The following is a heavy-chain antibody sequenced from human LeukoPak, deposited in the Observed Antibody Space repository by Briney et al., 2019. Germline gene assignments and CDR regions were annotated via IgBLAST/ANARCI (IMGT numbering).Heavy chain of an antibody. CDR1: GGSISSGDYY. Sequence: SETLSLTCTVSGGSISSGDYYWSWIRQPPGKGLEWIAYMYYSGSTYYNPSLKSRVTMSADTSKNQFSLKLSSVTAADTAVYYCARHAAPYYDSSGPYYYYYYMDVWGKGTTVTVSS. J-gene: IGHJ6*03. D-gene: IGHD3-22*01. CDR3: ARHAAPYYDSSGPYYYYYYMDV. V-gene: IGHV4-30-4*01. CDR2: MYYSGST.